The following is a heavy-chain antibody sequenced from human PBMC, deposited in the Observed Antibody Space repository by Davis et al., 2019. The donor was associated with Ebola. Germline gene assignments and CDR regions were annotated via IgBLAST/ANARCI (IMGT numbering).Heavy chain of an antibody. V-gene: IGHV3-53*01. Sequence: GESLKISCAASGFTVSSNYMSWVRQAPGKGLEWVSVIYSGGSTYYADSVRGRFTISRDNGKNSLYLQMNSLRVDDTAVYYCATVRYDLGQAYWGQGTLVTVSS. D-gene: IGHD3-10*02. CDR1: GFTVSSNY. CDR2: IYSGGST. CDR3: ATVRYDLGQAY. J-gene: IGHJ4*02.